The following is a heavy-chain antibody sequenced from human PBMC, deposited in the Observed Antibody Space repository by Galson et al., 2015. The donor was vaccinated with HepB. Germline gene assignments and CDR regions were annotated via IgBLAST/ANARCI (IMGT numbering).Heavy chain of an antibody. CDR3: TTVGPTYCSGGSCYSGSYYYYGMDV. CDR2: FDPEDGET. Sequence: LVKVSCKVSGYTLTELSMHWVRQAPGKGLEWMGGFDPEDGETIYAQKFQGRVTMTEDTSTDTAYMELSSLRSEDTAVYYCTTVGPTYCSGGSCYSGSYYYYGMDVWGQGTTVTVPS. V-gene: IGHV1-24*01. CDR1: GYTLTELS. J-gene: IGHJ6*02. D-gene: IGHD2-15*01.